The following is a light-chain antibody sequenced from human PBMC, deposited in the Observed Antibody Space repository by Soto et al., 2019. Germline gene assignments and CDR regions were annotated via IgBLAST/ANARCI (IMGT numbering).Light chain of an antibody. V-gene: IGKV3-15*01. CDR2: GAS. Sequence: EIVMTQSPATLAVYPGQRPTLSCRASQSVGRTLAWYQQKPGQAPRILSYGASTRATGIPARFSGSGSGTEFTLTISSLKSEDFEVYYCQQYNKWPLTFGGGTKVDIK. CDR3: QQYNKWPLT. J-gene: IGKJ4*01. CDR1: QSVGRT.